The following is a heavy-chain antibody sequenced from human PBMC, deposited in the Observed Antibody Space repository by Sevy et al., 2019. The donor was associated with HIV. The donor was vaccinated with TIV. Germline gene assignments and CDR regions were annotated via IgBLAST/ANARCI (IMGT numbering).Heavy chain of an antibody. V-gene: IGHV3-21*01. D-gene: IGHD3-10*01. Sequence: GGSLRLSCAASGFTFSSYSMNWVRQAPGKGLEWVSSISSSSSYIYYADSVKGRFTISRDNAKNSLYLQMNSLRAEDMAVYYCARSGRLWTGDYYYGMDVWGQGTTVTVSS. CDR2: ISSSSSYI. CDR1: GFTFSSYS. CDR3: ARSGRLWTGDYYYGMDV. J-gene: IGHJ6*02.